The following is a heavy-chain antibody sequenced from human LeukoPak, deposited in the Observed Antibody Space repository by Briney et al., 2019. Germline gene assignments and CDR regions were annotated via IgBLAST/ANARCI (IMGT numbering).Heavy chain of an antibody. D-gene: IGHD2-2*01. CDR1: GFTFGSYG. V-gene: IGHV3-30*18. CDR3: AKDRLVVVPAAMPKARGLFDY. J-gene: IGHJ4*02. CDR2: ISYDGSNK. Sequence: PGGSLRLSCAASGFTFGSYGMHWVRQAPGKGLEWVAVISYDGSNKYYADSVKGRFTISRDNSKNTLYLQMNSLRAEDTAVYYCAKDRLVVVPAAMPKARGLFDYWGQGTLVTVSS.